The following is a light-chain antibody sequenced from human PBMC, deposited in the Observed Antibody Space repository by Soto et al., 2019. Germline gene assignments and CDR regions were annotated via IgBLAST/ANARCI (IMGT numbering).Light chain of an antibody. CDR1: SGHSSYA. J-gene: IGLJ2*01. CDR3: QTWDTGARVV. V-gene: IGLV4-69*01. Sequence: QPVLTQSPSASASLGASDKLTCTLSSGHSSYAIAWHQQQPEKGPRYLMKLSSDGSHSKGDGIPDRFSGSSSGAERYLTISSLQSEDEADYYCQTWDTGARVVFGGGTQLTVL. CDR2: LSSDGSH.